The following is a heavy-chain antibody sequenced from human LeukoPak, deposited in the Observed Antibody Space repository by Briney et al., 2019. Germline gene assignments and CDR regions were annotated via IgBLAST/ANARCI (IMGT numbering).Heavy chain of an antibody. CDR2: ISGSSAGI. V-gene: IGHV3-48*01. J-gene: IGHJ4*02. CDR1: GFTFSSYG. Sequence: GGSLRLSCAASGFTFSSYGMHWVRQAPGKGLEWVSYISGSSAGIYYADSVKGRFTISRDNAKNSLYLQMNSLRAEDTALYYCARGWEDGYNAPDFWGQGTLVTVSS. CDR3: ARGWEDGYNAPDF. D-gene: IGHD5-24*01.